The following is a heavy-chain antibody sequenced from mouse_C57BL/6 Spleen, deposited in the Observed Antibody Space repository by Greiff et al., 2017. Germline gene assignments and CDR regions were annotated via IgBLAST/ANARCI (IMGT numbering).Heavy chain of an antibody. Sequence: QVQLQQPGAELVRPGSSVKLSCKASGYTFTSYWMHWVKQRPIQGLEWIGNIDPSDSETHYNQKFKDKATLTVDKSSSTAYMQLSSLTSEDSAVYYCARLPHYYGSSPYWYFDVWGTGTTVTGSS. CDR1: GYTFTSYW. CDR3: ARLPHYYGSSPYWYFDV. J-gene: IGHJ1*03. D-gene: IGHD1-1*01. V-gene: IGHV1-52*01. CDR2: IDPSDSET.